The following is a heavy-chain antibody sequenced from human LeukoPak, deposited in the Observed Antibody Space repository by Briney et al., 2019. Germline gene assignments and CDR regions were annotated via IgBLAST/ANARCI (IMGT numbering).Heavy chain of an antibody. D-gene: IGHD2-2*01. V-gene: IGHV4-38-2*02. Sequence: SETLSLTCTVSGYSISSGYYWGWIRQPPGKTLEWIGSIYSSGSTYYNPSLKSRVIIIIDTPKNHFSLTLSSVTAADTAVYYCARARVRYQNWFDPWGQGTLVTVSS. J-gene: IGHJ5*02. CDR1: GYSISSGYY. CDR3: ARARVRYQNWFDP. CDR2: IYSSGST.